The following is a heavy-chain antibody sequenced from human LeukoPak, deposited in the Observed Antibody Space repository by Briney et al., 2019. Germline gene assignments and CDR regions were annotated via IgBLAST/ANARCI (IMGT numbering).Heavy chain of an antibody. CDR3: ARDRISGSYFDY. Sequence: GGSLTRSCAASRFTFDDYGMGWLGQAPGKGLEGVSGINWNGGSTGYADSVKGRFTISRDNAKNSLYLQMNSLRAEDTALYYCARDRISGSYFDYWGQGTLVTVSS. J-gene: IGHJ4*02. CDR2: INWNGGST. V-gene: IGHV3-20*04. CDR1: RFTFDDYG. D-gene: IGHD1-26*01.